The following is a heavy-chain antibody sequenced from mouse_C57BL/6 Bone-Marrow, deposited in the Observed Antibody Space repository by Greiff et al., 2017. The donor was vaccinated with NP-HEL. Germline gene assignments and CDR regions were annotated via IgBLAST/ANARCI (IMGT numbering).Heavy chain of an antibody. J-gene: IGHJ1*03. CDR2: IYPGNSDT. Sequence: EVQLQQSGTVLARPGASVKMSCKTSGYTFTSYWMHWVKQRPGQGLEWIGAIYPGNSDTSYNQKFKGKAKLTAVTSASTAYMELSSLTNEDSAVYYCTRIFPRYYGSSYWYFDVWGTGTTVTVSS. D-gene: IGHD1-1*01. CDR3: TRIFPRYYGSSYWYFDV. V-gene: IGHV1-5*01. CDR1: GYTFTSYW.